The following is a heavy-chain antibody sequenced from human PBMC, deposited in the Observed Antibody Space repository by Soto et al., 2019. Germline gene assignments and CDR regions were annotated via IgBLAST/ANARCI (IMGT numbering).Heavy chain of an antibody. CDR1: GFTFSSYW. Sequence: EVQLVESGGGLVQPGGSLRLSCAASGFTFSSYWMHWVRQAPGKGLVWVSRINRDGSSTSYADSVKGRFTISRDSAKNTLYLKMISLRVEDTDVYSCARQAVGTSTAAGYWGQGTLVTVS. V-gene: IGHV3-74*02. J-gene: IGHJ4*02. CDR3: ARQAVGTSTAAGY. D-gene: IGHD1-26*01. CDR2: INRDGSST.